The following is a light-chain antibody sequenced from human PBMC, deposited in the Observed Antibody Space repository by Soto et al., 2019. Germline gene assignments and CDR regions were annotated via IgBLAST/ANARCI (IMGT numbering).Light chain of an antibody. CDR2: SAS. CDR1: QSVSSK. V-gene: IGKV3-15*01. Sequence: EIVMTQSPATLSLSPGQRATLSCRASQSVSSKLAWYQQRPGQAPRLLIYSASTRATGIPARFSGSGSGTEFTLTISSLQPDDFATYYCQQYKSDSTFGQGTKVGIK. J-gene: IGKJ2*01. CDR3: QQYKSDST.